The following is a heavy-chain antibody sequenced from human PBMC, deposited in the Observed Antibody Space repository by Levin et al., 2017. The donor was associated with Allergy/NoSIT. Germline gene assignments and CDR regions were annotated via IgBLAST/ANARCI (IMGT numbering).Heavy chain of an antibody. CDR1: GFTFSSYS. CDR2: ISSSSSYI. Sequence: SCAASGFTFSSYSMNWVRQAPGKGLEWVSSISSSSSYIYYADSVKGRFTISRDNAKNSLYLQMNSLRAEDTAVYYCARGAAAGGFDYWGQGTLVTVSS. J-gene: IGHJ4*02. D-gene: IGHD6-13*01. V-gene: IGHV3-21*01. CDR3: ARGAAAGGFDY.